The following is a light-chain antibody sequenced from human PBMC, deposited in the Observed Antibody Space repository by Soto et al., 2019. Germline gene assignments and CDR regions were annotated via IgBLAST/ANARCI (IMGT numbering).Light chain of an antibody. CDR1: SSDVGGYNF. V-gene: IGLV2-14*01. Sequence: QSALTQPASVCGSPGRWVTMSWTGSSSDVGGYNFVSWYQQHPGKAPKLMIYEVSSRPSGVSNRFSCSKSGNTASLTISGLQAEDEADYYCSSYTSSSTLVFGGGTKLTVL. CDR2: EVS. J-gene: IGLJ2*01. CDR3: SSYTSSSTLV.